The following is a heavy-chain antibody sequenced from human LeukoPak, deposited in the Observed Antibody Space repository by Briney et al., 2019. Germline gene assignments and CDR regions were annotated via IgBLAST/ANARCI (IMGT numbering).Heavy chain of an antibody. V-gene: IGHV1-24*01. CDR3: ATVSRSMMGTDALDI. CDR2: FDPEDGET. Sequence: ASVKVSCKVSGYTLTELSMHWVRQAPGKGLEWMGGFDPEDGETIYAQKFQGRVTMTEDTSTDTAYMELSSLRSEDTAVYYCATVSRSMMGTDALDIWGQGTMVTVSS. J-gene: IGHJ3*02. D-gene: IGHD3-22*01. CDR1: GYTLTELS.